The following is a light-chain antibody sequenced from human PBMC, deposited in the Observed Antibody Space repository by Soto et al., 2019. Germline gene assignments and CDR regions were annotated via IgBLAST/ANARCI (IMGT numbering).Light chain of an antibody. Sequence: EILMTHSPSTLSVSALERASLSCMASQSVSSNLAWYQQKPGQAPRLLIYGASTRATGIPARSSGSGSGTEFTLTISSLQSEDFAVYYCQQYNNWPQTFGQGTKVDIK. V-gene: IGKV3-15*01. CDR3: QQYNNWPQT. CDR2: GAS. CDR1: QSVSSN. J-gene: IGKJ1*01.